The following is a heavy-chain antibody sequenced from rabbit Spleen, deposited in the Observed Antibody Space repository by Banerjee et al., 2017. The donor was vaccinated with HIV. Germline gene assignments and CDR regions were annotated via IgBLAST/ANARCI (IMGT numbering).Heavy chain of an antibody. CDR1: GLDFSSSYW. V-gene: IGHV1S45*01. D-gene: IGHD2-1*01. Sequence: EESGGGLVQPEGSLTLTCTASGLDFSSSYWICWVRQAPGKGLEWIACIYAGSSGTTYYASGAKGRFTVSKTSSTTVTLQLNSLTAADTATYFCARGSAAMTMVITGYYLSLWGPGTLVT. J-gene: IGHJ4*01. CDR2: IYAGSSGTT. CDR3: ARGSAAMTMVITGYYLSL.